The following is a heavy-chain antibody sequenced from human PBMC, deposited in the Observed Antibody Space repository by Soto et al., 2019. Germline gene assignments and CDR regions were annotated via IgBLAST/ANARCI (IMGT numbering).Heavy chain of an antibody. CDR1: GDSIGSYQ. CDR2: IFIRGSA. CDR3: ARHHTRSVEAVEIPFDV. D-gene: IGHD1-1*01. J-gene: IGHJ4*02. V-gene: IGHV4-59*01. Sequence: XESLSLPCTVSGDSIGSYQWSWVRQPPGKGLDWIGFIFIRGSANYNPSLKSRVTISLDTSKSQFSLKLTSVNAADTAIYYCARHHTRSVEAVEIPFDVWGKGTLVTVSS.